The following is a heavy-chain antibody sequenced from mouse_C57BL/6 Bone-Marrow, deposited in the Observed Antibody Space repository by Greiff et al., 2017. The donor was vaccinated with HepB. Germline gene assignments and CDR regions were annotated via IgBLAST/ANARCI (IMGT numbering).Heavy chain of an antibody. CDR3: ARGHYSNPFAD. J-gene: IGHJ3*01. CDR1: GFTFSDYG. Sequence: EVHLVESGGGLVKPGGSLTLSCAASGFTFSDYGMHWVRQDPETGLGWVAYISSGSSTIYYADTVKSRCTISRDNAKNPLFLQMTSLRSEDTAMYCCARGHYSNPFADWGQGTLVTVAA. D-gene: IGHD2-5*01. V-gene: IGHV5-17*01. CDR2: ISSGSSTI.